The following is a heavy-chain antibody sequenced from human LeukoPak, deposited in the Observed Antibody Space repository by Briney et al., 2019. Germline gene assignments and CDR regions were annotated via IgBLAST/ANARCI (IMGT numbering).Heavy chain of an antibody. V-gene: IGHV3-21*01. CDR3: ARDRGYFDN. J-gene: IGHJ4*02. Sequence: GGSLRLSCAASGFTFSIYSMNWVRQAPGKGLEWLSSITSSSNYVYYADSVKGRFTISRDNVQNSLYLQMNSLRAEDTAMYYCARDRGYFDNWGQGTLVTVSS. CDR1: GFTFSIYS. CDR2: ITSSSNYV.